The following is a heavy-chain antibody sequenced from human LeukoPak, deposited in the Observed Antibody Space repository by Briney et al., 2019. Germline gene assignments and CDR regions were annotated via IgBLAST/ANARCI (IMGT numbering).Heavy chain of an antibody. J-gene: IGHJ4*02. V-gene: IGHV4-59*01. CDR1: GGSISSYY. Sequence: SDTLSLTCTVSGGSISSYYWSWIRQPPGKELAWIGYINYSGSTNYNPPLTRRVTMSVDTSKNQFSLKLSSVTGADTAMYYCAREGRQDYVYFDHWGQGSLVTVSS. D-gene: IGHD4-17*01. CDR2: INYSGST. CDR3: AREGRQDYVYFDH.